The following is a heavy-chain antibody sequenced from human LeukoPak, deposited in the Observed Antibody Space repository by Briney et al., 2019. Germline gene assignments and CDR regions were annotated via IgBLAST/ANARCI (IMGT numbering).Heavy chain of an antibody. CDR2: IYSSGKA. Sequence: SETLSLTCTVSGGSTTNYYWSWIRQPPGKGLEWIAFIYSSGKANYTPSLKSRVTISLDTSENQFSLKLNSVAAADTAVYYCARRPYSGSYDSWGQGTLVTVSS. J-gene: IGHJ5*01. CDR3: ARRPYSGSYDS. D-gene: IGHD1-26*01. V-gene: IGHV4-59*01. CDR1: GGSTTNYY.